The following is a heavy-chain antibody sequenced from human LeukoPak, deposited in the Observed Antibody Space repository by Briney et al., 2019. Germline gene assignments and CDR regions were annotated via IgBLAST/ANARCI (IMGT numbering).Heavy chain of an antibody. D-gene: IGHD5-24*01. Sequence: SETLSLTCTVSGGSISSYYWSWIRQPPGKGLEWIGYINYSGSTYYNPSLKSRVTISVDTSKNQFSLKLNSVTAADTAVYYCARSVEVTTIFGFDPWGQGTLVTVSS. J-gene: IGHJ5*02. CDR3: ARSVEVTTIFGFDP. V-gene: IGHV4-59*01. CDR2: INYSGST. CDR1: GGSISSYY.